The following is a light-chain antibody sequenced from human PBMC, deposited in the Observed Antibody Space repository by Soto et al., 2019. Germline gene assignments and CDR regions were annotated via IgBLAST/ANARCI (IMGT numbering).Light chain of an antibody. J-gene: IGKJ2*01. CDR3: QQNGSSPLYT. Sequence: EIVLTQSPGSLSLSPGERATISCRASQSVSSSYLAWYQQQPGQAPRLLIYGASSRASGIPHRFSGSGSGRDFTLTISRLEPEDFAVYCCQQNGSSPLYTFGQGTKLEIK. CDR2: GAS. V-gene: IGKV3-20*01. CDR1: QSVSSSY.